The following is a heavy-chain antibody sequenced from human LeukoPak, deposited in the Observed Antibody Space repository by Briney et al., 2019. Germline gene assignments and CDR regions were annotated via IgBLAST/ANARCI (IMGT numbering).Heavy chain of an antibody. J-gene: IGHJ6*03. CDR3: ARAPSPNYGDYVYYYYYYMDV. CDR2: INHSGST. V-gene: IGHV4-34*01. Sequence: SETLSLTCAVYGGSFSGYYWSWIRQPPGKGLEWIGEINHSGSTNYNPSLKSRVTISVDTSKNQFSLKLSSVTAADTAVYYCARAPSPNYGDYVYYYYYYMDVWGKGTTVTVSS. D-gene: IGHD4-17*01. CDR1: GGSFSGYY.